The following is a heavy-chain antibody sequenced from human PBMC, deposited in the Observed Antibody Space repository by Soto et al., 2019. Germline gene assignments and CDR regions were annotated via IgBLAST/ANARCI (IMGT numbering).Heavy chain of an antibody. CDR3: AKDKNSGWYYFDY. D-gene: IGHD6-19*01. J-gene: IGHJ4*02. V-gene: IGHV3-23*01. Sequence: GGSLRLSCAASGFTFGDYGMAWVRQAPGKGLEWVSSVSGSGESTYNADSVKGRFTISKDNFENTLYLQMNSLRVEDTAVYYCAKDKNSGWYYFDYWGQGPRVTVSS. CDR1: GFTFGDYG. CDR2: VSGSGEST.